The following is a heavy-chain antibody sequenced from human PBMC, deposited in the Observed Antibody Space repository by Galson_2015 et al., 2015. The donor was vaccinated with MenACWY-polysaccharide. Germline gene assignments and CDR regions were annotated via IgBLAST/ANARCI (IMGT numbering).Heavy chain of an antibody. J-gene: IGHJ3*02. D-gene: IGHD2-8*02. CDR2: IRQDGFEK. Sequence: SLRLSCATSGFIFTNHWMSWVRQAPGKGLEWVANIRQDGFEKYHVDSVKGRFTISRDNAENSVFLLMNSLRVEDTAVYYCAREGLVEAFENWGQGTMVTVSS. V-gene: IGHV3-7*01. CDR3: AREGLVEAFEN. CDR1: GFIFTNHW.